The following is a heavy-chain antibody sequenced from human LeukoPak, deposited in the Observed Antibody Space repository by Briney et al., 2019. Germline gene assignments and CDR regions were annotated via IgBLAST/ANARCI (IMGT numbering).Heavy chain of an antibody. CDR1: GGSISSSTYY. D-gene: IGHD3-22*01. J-gene: IGHJ5*02. CDR3: ARDGAGRHYYDSSGYSAGWFDP. CDR2: IYSSGST. V-gene: IGHV4-39*07. Sequence: SETLSLTCTVSGGSISSSTYYWVWIRQPPGKGLEWIGSIYSSGSTYYNPSLKSRLTISVYTSKNQFSLKLSSVTAADTAVYYCARDGAGRHYYDSSGYSAGWFDPWGQGTLVTVSS.